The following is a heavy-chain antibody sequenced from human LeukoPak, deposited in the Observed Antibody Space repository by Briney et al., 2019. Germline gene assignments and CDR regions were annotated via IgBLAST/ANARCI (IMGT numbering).Heavy chain of an antibody. CDR2: VNHSGST. CDR1: GGSVSGYY. J-gene: IGHJ4*02. Sequence: SETLSLTCAVYGGSVSGYYWSWIRQPPGKGLEWIGEVNHSGSTNYNPSLKSRVTISVDTSKNQFSLKLSSVTAADTAVYYCARGYSSSWLRIDYWGQGTLVTVSS. CDR3: ARGYSSSWLRIDY. D-gene: IGHD6-13*01. V-gene: IGHV4-34*01.